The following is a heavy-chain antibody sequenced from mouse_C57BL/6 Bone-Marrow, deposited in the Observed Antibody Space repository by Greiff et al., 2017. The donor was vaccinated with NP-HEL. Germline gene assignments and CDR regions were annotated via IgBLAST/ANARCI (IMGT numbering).Heavy chain of an antibody. J-gene: IGHJ1*03. V-gene: IGHV1-81*01. Sequence: QVQLQQSGAELARPGASVKLSCKASGYTFTSSGISWVKQRTGQGLEWIGEIYPRSGNTYYNEKFKGKATLTADKSSSTAYMELRSLTSEDSAVYFCARDHYGSSYHWYFDVWGTGTTVTVSS. CDR1: GYTFTSSG. CDR3: ARDHYGSSYHWYFDV. D-gene: IGHD1-1*01. CDR2: IYPRSGNT.